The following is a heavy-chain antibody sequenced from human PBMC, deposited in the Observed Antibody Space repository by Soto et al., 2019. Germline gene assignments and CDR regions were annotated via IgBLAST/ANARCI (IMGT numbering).Heavy chain of an antibody. V-gene: IGHV3-23*01. Sequence: EVQLLESGGGLVQPGGSLRLSCAASGFTFSSYAMSWVRQAPGKGLEWVSAISGSGGSTYYADSVKGRFPISRDNSKNMLYLQMHSLRAEDTALYYCAKDWVAVAGYFYYWGQGTLFTVSS. D-gene: IGHD6-19*01. J-gene: IGHJ4*02. CDR2: ISGSGGST. CDR3: AKDWVAVAGYFYY. CDR1: GFTFSSYA.